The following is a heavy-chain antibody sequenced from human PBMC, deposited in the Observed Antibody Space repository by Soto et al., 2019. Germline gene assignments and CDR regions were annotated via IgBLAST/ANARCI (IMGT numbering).Heavy chain of an antibody. Sequence: XLQLXESGPGLVKPSETLSLTCTVSGDSVTISDYYWGWIRQPPGKGLEWIGSIHYSGSTYYNPSLKSRVTISGDTSKKQFSLKLTSVTAADAAVYYCAAHDSGGYYAEYWGQGTLVTVSA. CDR3: AAHDSGGYYAEY. V-gene: IGHV4-39*01. CDR1: GDSVTISDYY. D-gene: IGHD3-22*01. J-gene: IGHJ4*02. CDR2: IHYSGST.